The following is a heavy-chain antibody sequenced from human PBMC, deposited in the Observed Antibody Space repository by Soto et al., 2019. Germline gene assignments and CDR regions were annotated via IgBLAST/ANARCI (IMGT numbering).Heavy chain of an antibody. V-gene: IGHV5-51*01. CDR1: GYSFTSNW. J-gene: IGHJ4*02. CDR2: INPADSDI. D-gene: IGHD3-16*01. CDR3: ARHQRDDASRKIDS. Sequence: GESLKISCQGSGYSFTSNWIGWVRQMPGKGLEWMGIINPADSDIKYSPSFQGQVTISADKSIGTAYLQWSSLKASDTAMYYCARHQRDDASRKIDSWGRGTLVTVSS.